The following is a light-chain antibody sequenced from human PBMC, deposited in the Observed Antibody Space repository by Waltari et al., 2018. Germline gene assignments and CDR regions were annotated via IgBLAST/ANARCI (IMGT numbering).Light chain of an antibody. CDR2: EAS. CDR3: QQSYNAYT. J-gene: IGKJ2*01. CDR1: QNIKKY. Sequence: DIQLTQSPSSLSASVGDRVTITCRASQNIKKYLNWYQHKPRKAPKLLIYEASTLQGGVPSRFSGIGFGTDFTLTISGLQPEDSATYYCQQSYNAYTFGQGTKLEIK. V-gene: IGKV1-39*01.